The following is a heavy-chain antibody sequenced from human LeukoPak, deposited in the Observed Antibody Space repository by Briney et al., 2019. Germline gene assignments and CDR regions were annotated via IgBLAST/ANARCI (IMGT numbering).Heavy chain of an antibody. J-gene: IGHJ4*02. CDR1: GFTVSSNY. CDR2: IYSGGST. V-gene: IGHV3-53*04. Sequence: PGGSLRRSCAASGFTVSSNYMSWVRQAPGKGLEWVSVIYSGGSTYYADSVKGRFTISRHNSKNTLYLQMNSLRAEDTAVYYCASSPAGIDYYYDSSGYYSYWGQGTLVTVSS. D-gene: IGHD3-22*01. CDR3: ASSPAGIDYYYDSSGYYSY.